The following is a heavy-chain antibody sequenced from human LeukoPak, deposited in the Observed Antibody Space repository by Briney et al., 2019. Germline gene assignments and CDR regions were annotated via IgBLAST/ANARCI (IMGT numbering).Heavy chain of an antibody. V-gene: IGHV4-34*01. CDR1: GGSLSGYH. CDR3: ARGPNWFDP. J-gene: IGHJ5*02. CDR2: INHSGST. Sequence: SETLSLTCAVYGGSLSGYHWSWIRQPPGKGLEWIGEINHSGSTNYNPSLKSRVTISVHTSKNQFSLKLNSVTAADTAVYYCARGPNWFDPWGQGTLVTVSS.